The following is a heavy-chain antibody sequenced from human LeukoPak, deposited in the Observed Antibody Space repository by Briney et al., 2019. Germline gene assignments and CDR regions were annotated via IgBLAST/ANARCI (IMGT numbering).Heavy chain of an antibody. Sequence: PSETLSLTCTVSGGSISSGGYYWSWIRQPPGKGLEWMGEINHSGSTNYNPSLKSRVTISVDTSKNQFSLKLSSVTAADTAVYYCARGSNLWLTTAADYWGQGTLVTVSS. D-gene: IGHD4/OR15-4a*01. J-gene: IGHJ4*02. V-gene: IGHV4-39*07. CDR2: INHSGST. CDR3: ARGSNLWLTTAADY. CDR1: GGSISSGGYY.